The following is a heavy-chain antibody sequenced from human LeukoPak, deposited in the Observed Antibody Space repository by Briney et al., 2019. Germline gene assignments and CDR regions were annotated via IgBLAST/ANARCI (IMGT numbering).Heavy chain of an antibody. CDR3: ASRDGYNFHYYYMDV. CDR2: IYSGGST. Sequence: GGSLRLSCAVSGFTVSGDYMSWDRQATGKGLEWVSVIYSGGSTYYADSVKGRFTISRDNAENSLYLQMNSLRAEDTAVYYCASRDGYNFHYYYMDVWGKGTTVTVSS. V-gene: IGHV3-53*01. CDR1: GFTVSGDY. D-gene: IGHD5-24*01. J-gene: IGHJ6*03.